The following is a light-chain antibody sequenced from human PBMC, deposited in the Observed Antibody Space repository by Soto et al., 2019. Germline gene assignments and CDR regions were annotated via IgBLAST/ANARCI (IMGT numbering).Light chain of an antibody. CDR1: QSVSSTY. J-gene: IGKJ4*01. Sequence: EIVLTQSPGTLSLSPGERATLSCRASQSVSSTYLAWYQHKPGQAPRLLIYGASSRATGIPDRFSGSGSGTDFTLTISRLEPEDFAVYYCQQYESSPTTFGGGTKVEIK. CDR2: GAS. V-gene: IGKV3-20*01. CDR3: QQYESSPTT.